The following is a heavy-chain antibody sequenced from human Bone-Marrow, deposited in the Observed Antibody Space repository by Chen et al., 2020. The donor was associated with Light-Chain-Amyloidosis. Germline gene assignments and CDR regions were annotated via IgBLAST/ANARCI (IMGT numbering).Heavy chain of an antibody. V-gene: IGHV3-23*01. Sequence: EVQLLESGGTLVQPGGSLRLSCVASGFTFNYYAMTWVRQAPGKGLEWVSSISGSGGATYYAGSVKGRCTISRDNSRKTLYLQLHSLRAEDTGRYYCVKSEIQYFDYYGFGVWGQGTTVTVSS. CDR2: ISGSGGAT. CDR3: VKSEIQYFDYYGFGV. J-gene: IGHJ6*02. CDR1: GFTFNYYA. D-gene: IGHD3-9*01.